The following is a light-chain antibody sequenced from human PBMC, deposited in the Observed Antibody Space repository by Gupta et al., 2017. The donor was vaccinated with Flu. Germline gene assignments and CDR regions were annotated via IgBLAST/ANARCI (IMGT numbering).Light chain of an antibody. V-gene: IGKV1-5*03. CDR3: RQHDDYPLT. CDR1: QSISSW. J-gene: IGKJ4*01. CDR2: KAS. Sequence: DIQMTQSPSTLSASVGDRVTITCRASQSISSWLAWYKQKPGKAPKLLIYKASSLRSGVPSRFSGSGSGTEFTLTISGLQPDDFATYYCRQHDDYPLTFGEGTKVEIK.